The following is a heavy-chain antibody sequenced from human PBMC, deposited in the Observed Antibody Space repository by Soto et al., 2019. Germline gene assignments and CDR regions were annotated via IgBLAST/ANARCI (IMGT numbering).Heavy chain of an antibody. Sequence: QVQLQQWGAGLLKPSETLSLSCAVYGGYFNDNYYTWFRQPPGKGLEWIVEISRSGTTKYIPSLKSRSSISLDTTQTQVSLKVTSVTAADTAVYYCATALWLGTQVELWGQGALVTVSS. CDR1: GGYFNDNY. CDR3: ATALWLGTQVEL. D-gene: IGHD5-18*01. J-gene: IGHJ5*02. CDR2: ISRSGTT. V-gene: IGHV4-34*01.